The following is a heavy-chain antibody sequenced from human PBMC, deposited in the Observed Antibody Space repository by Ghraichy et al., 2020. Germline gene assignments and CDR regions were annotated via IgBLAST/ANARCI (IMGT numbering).Heavy chain of an antibody. CDR1: GFTFRSYW. Sequence: GGSLRLSCAASGFTFRSYWMSWVRQAPGKGLEWVANIKQDGSEKYYVDSVKGRFTISRDNAKNSLYLQMNSLRAEDTAVYYCARDLTTKQWLVCDYWGQGTLVTVSS. D-gene: IGHD6-19*01. CDR3: ARDLTTKQWLVCDY. CDR2: IKQDGSEK. J-gene: IGHJ4*02. V-gene: IGHV3-7*01.